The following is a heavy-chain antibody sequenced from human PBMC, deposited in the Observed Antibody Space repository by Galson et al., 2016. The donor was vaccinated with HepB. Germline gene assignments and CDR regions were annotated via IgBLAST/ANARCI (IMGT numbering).Heavy chain of an antibody. CDR1: GDSVSSYSGA. V-gene: IGHV6-1*01. Sequence: CAISGDSVSSYSGAWDWLRQSPSRGLEWLGRTYYGSRWYNDYAGSVKGRITIEADTSKNLFSLQLTSVTVADTAVYYCARDRGSGRHFFDSWGQGTLVSVSS. D-gene: IGHD3-10*01. J-gene: IGHJ4*02. CDR2: TYYGSRWYN. CDR3: ARDRGSGRHFFDS.